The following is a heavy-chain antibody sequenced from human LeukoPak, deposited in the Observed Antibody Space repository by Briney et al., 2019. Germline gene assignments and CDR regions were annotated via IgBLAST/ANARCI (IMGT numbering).Heavy chain of an antibody. CDR3: ARDRHPTVRGWFDP. J-gene: IGHJ5*02. D-gene: IGHD3-10*01. Sequence: EASVKVSCKASGGTFSSYAISWVRQAPGQGLEWMGWISGYNGDTNYAQNVQGRVTMTIDTSTTTAYMELNNLRSDDTAIYYCARDRHPTVRGWFDPWGQGTLVTVSS. CDR1: GGTFSSYA. V-gene: IGHV1-18*01. CDR2: ISGYNGDT.